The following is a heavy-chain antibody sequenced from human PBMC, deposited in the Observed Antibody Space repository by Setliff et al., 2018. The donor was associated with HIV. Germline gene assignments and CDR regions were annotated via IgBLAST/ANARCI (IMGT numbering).Heavy chain of an antibody. D-gene: IGHD1-20*01. CDR3: TREGPRITGTGGAFDT. V-gene: IGHV4-38-2*02. CDR2: LHHSGNT. J-gene: IGHJ3*02. CDR1: GPSISSGYF. Sequence: PSETLSLTCAVSGPSISSGYFWGWVRQPPGEGLEWIANLHHSGNTYYNPSLKSRVNISVETYTNQFSLKLNSVTATDTAVYYCTREGPRITGTGGAFDTWGQGTMVTVSS.